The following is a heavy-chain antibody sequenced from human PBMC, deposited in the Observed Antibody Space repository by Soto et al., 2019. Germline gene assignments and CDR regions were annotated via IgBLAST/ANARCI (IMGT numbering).Heavy chain of an antibody. CDR3: VIDSGDGYNDQFDF. CDR1: GGTFSSYA. D-gene: IGHD5-12*01. Sequence: ASVKVSCKASGGTFSSYAISWVRQAPGQGLEWMGGIIPIFGTANYAQKFQGRVTITADESASTAYMELSSLRSEDTAVYYCVIDSGDGYNDQFDFWGQGILVTVFS. V-gene: IGHV1-69*13. J-gene: IGHJ4*02. CDR2: IIPIFGTA.